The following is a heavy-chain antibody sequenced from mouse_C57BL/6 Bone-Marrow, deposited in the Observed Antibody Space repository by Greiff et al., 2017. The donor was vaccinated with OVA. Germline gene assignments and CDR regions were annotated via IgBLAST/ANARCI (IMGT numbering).Heavy chain of an antibody. CDR1: GYAFSSSW. J-gene: IGHJ2*01. CDR2: IYPGDGDT. Sequence: QVQLKESGPELVKPGASVKISCKASGYAFSSSWMNWVKQRPGKGLEWIGRIYPGDGDTNYNGKFKGKATLTADKSSSTAYMQLSSLTSEDSAVYFCARHEDYYYASYFDYWGQGTTLTVSS. CDR3: ARHEDYYYASYFDY. V-gene: IGHV1-82*01. D-gene: IGHD1-1*01.